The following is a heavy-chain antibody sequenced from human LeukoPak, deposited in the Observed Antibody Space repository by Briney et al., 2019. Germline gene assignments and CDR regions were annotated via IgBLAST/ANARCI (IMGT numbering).Heavy chain of an antibody. V-gene: IGHV4-59*11. CDR1: GGSISSHY. D-gene: IGHD3-22*01. CDR3: ARSPSWGYYDSSAYYFDY. Sequence: RPSETLSLTCTVSGGSISSHYWSWIRQPPGKGLEWIGYIYYSGSTNYNPSLKSRVTISVDTSKNQFSLKLSSVTAADTAVYYCARSPSWGYYDSSAYYFDYWGQGTLVTVSS. CDR2: IYYSGST. J-gene: IGHJ4*02.